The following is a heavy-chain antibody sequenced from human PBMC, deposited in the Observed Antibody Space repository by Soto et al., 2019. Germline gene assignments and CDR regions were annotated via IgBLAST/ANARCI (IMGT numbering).Heavy chain of an antibody. CDR2: ISGSGGDT. J-gene: IGHJ4*02. CDR3: VKDPRSSGY. D-gene: IGHD6-19*01. Sequence: GRSLRLSCAASGFTFSSYAMSWVRQAAGKGLEWFSAISGSGGDTYYADSVKGRFTISRDNSKNTVYLQMNSLRVEDTAVYYCVKDPRSSGYWGQGTLVTVSS. CDR1: GFTFSSYA. V-gene: IGHV3-23*01.